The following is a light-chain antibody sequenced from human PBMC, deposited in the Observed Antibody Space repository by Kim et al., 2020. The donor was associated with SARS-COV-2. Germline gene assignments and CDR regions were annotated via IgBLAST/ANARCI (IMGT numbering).Light chain of an antibody. CDR3: VAWDDSLKGSV. CDR1: ISNIGSNV. J-gene: IGLJ2*01. CDR2: SND. Sequence: GRRVTISCYGSISNIGSNVVNWYQHLPGTTPKLLMYSNDYRPSGVPDRFSGSKSGTSASLAISGLQSEDEADYYCVAWDDSLKGSVFGGGTQLTVL. V-gene: IGLV1-44*01.